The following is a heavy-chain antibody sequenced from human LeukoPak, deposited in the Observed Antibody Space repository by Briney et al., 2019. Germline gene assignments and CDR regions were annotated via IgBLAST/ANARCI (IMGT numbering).Heavy chain of an antibody. D-gene: IGHD6-25*01. V-gene: IGHV5-51*01. Sequence: GESLKISCKASGYNFIPYWIGWVRQMPGKGLEWMGIIYPDDSGTRYSPSFQGQVTISADKSISTAYLQWSSLKASDTAMYYCARQGGYAVTPDCWGQGTLVTVSS. CDR1: GYNFIPYW. CDR3: ARQGGYAVTPDC. CDR2: IYPDDSGT. J-gene: IGHJ4*02.